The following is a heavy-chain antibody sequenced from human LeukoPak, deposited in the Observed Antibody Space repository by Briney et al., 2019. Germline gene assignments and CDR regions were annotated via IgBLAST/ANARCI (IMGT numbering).Heavy chain of an antibody. D-gene: IGHD3-22*01. CDR2: INTNTGNP. CDR1: GYTFTGSA. J-gene: IGHJ4*02. V-gene: IGHV7-4-1*02. CDR3: ARGSTDYYASSGYYSKFDY. Sequence: GASVKVSCKASGYTFTGSAMNWVRQAPGQGLEWMGWINTNTGNPTYAQGFTGRFVFPLDTSVSTAYLQISSLEADDTAVYYCARGSTDYYASSGYYSKFDYWGQGTLVTVSS.